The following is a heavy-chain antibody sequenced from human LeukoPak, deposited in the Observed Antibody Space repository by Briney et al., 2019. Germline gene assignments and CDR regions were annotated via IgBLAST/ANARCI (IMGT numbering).Heavy chain of an antibody. Sequence: SETLSLTCTVSGGSISSYYWSWIRQPPGKGLEWIGYIYYSGSTNYNPSLKSRVTISVDTSKNQFSLKLSSVTAADTAVYYCAREGYYDTSASGAFDIWGQGTMVTVCS. V-gene: IGHV4-59*01. CDR2: IYYSGST. CDR3: AREGYYDTSASGAFDI. J-gene: IGHJ3*02. CDR1: GGSISSYY. D-gene: IGHD3-22*01.